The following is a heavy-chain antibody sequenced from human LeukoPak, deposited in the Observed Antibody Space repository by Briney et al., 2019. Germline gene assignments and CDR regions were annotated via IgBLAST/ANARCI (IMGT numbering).Heavy chain of an antibody. D-gene: IGHD5-24*01. CDR2: IYYSGST. J-gene: IGHJ3*02. CDR1: GGSISSSSYY. CDR3: ARQQMGPSAFDI. Sequence: PSETLSLTCTVSGGSISSSSYYWGWIRQPPGKGPEWIGSIYYSGSTYYNPSLKSRVTISVDTSKNQFSLKLSSVTAADTAVYYCARQQMGPSAFDIWGQGTMVTVSS. V-gene: IGHV4-39*01.